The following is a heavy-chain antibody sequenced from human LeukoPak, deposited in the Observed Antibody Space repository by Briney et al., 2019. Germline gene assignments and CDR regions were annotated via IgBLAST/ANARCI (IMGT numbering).Heavy chain of an antibody. CDR1: GFTFSSYS. J-gene: IGHJ4*02. Sequence: GGSLRLSCAASGFTFSSYSMNWVRQAPGKGLEWVGRIRSKANSYATAYAASVKGRFTISRDDSKNTAYLQMNSLKTEDTAVYYCTRAQDYYYDSSGYYTETISFDYWGQGTLVTVSS. D-gene: IGHD3-22*01. CDR3: TRAQDYYYDSSGYYTETISFDY. V-gene: IGHV3-73*01. CDR2: IRSKANSYAT.